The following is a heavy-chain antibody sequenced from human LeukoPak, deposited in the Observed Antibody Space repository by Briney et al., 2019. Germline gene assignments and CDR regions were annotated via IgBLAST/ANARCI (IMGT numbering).Heavy chain of an antibody. Sequence: ASVKVSCKASGYIFASYGISWVRQAPGQGLEWMGWISAYNGDTKYAQNLQGRVTLTRDTSTGTAYMELRSLTSDDTALYYCARDTALIITPGGPDYWGRGTLITVSS. V-gene: IGHV1-18*01. D-gene: IGHD3-10*01. CDR2: ISAYNGDT. CDR3: ARDTALIITPGGPDY. CDR1: GYIFASYG. J-gene: IGHJ4*02.